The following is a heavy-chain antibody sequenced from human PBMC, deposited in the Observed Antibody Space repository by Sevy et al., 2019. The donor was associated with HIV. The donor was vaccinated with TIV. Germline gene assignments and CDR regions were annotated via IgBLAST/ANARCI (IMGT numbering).Heavy chain of an antibody. CDR2: INNGGST. CDR1: GFTFSNYA. D-gene: IGHD5-18*01. CDR3: ASGDTTMITDLDY. V-gene: IGHV3-23*01. Sequence: GGSLRLSCGASGFTFSNYAMSWVRQAPGKGPERVSRINNGGSTYYADSVKGRFTISRDNSKKMVFLQMNSLRAEDTAVYYCASGDTTMITDLDYWGQGALVTVSS. J-gene: IGHJ4*02.